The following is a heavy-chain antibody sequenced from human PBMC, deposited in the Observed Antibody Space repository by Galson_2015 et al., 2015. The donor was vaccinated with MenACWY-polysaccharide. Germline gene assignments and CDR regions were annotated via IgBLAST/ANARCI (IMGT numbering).Heavy chain of an antibody. V-gene: IGHV3-23*01. CDR2: VSASGGST. D-gene: IGHD3-10*01. CDR1: GFTFSSYA. Sequence: SLRLSCAASGFTFSSYAMSWVRQAPGKGLEWVSGVSASGGSTVYTDSAKGRFTMSRDNSKRSLYLQMNSLRAEDTAVYYLAKDTGPGEYAYSWGTFDIWGRGTMVTVSS. CDR3: AKDTGPGEYAYSWGTFDI. J-gene: IGHJ3*02.